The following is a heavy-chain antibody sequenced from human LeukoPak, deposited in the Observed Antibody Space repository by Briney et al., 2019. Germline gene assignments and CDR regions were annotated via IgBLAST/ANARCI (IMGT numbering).Heavy chain of an antibody. D-gene: IGHD7-27*01. V-gene: IGHV1-18*01. CDR3: ASCRSGVYYYYMDV. CDR2: ISAYNGNT. J-gene: IGHJ6*03. CDR1: GYTFTSYG. Sequence: ASVKVSCKASGYTFTSYGISWVRQAPGQGLEWMGWISAYNGNTNYAQKLQGRVTMTTDTSTSTAYMELRSLRSEDTAVYYCASCRSGVYYYYMDVWGKGTTVTVSS.